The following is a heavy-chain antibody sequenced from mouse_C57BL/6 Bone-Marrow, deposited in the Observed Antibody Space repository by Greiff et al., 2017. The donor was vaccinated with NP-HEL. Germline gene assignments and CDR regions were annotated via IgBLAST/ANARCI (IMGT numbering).Heavy chain of an antibody. CDR2: IYPRSGNT. Sequence: QVQLKQSGAELARPGASVKLSCKASGYTFTSYGISWVKQRTGQGLEWIGEIYPRSGNTYYNEKFKGKATLTADKSSSTAYMELRSLTSEDSAVYFCARGPFYGSVAYWGQGTLVTVSA. J-gene: IGHJ3*01. CDR1: GYTFTSYG. D-gene: IGHD1-1*01. CDR3: ARGPFYGSVAY. V-gene: IGHV1-81*01.